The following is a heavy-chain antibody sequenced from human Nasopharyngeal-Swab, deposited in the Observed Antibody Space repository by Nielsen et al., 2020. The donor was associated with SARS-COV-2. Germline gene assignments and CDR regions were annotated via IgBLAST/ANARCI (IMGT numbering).Heavy chain of an antibody. J-gene: IGHJ5*02. Sequence: GGSLRLSCAASGFTFSSYSMNWVRQAPGKGLKWDSYIRSSSSTIYDADTVKGRFTISRDNAKNSLYLQMNSLRDEDTAVYYCARDGLTYYDILTGYSWFDPWGQGTLVTVSS. CDR2: IRSSSSTI. V-gene: IGHV3-48*02. CDR1: GFTFSSYS. D-gene: IGHD3-9*01. CDR3: ARDGLTYYDILTGYSWFDP.